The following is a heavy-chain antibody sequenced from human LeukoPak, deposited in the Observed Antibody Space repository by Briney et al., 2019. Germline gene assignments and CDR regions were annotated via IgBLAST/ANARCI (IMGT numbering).Heavy chain of an antibody. V-gene: IGHV4-39*01. Sequence: LSETLSLTCTVSGSSISSSAYYWGWIRQPPGKGLEWIGNIYYSGSTYYNPSLRSRVTISVDTSKNQFSLKLSSVTAADTAVYYCASTIAVAEDYYFDYWGQGTLVTVSS. J-gene: IGHJ4*02. D-gene: IGHD6-19*01. CDR2: IYYSGST. CDR3: ASTIAVAEDYYFDY. CDR1: GSSISSSAYY.